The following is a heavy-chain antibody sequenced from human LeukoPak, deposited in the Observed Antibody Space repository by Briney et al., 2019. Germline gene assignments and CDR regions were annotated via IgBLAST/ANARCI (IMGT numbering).Heavy chain of an antibody. Sequence: GGSLRLSCAASGFTFSNYWIHWVRQAPGKGLEWVSVIYSGGSTYYADSVKGRFTISRDNSENTLYLQMNSLRAEDTAVYYCARDVRDSSGYYYFDYWGQGTLVTVSS. CDR2: IYSGGST. CDR1: GFTFSNYW. V-gene: IGHV3-66*01. J-gene: IGHJ4*02. D-gene: IGHD3-22*01. CDR3: ARDVRDSSGYYYFDY.